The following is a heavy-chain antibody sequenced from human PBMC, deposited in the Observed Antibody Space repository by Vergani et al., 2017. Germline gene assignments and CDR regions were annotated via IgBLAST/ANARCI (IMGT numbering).Heavy chain of an antibody. Sequence: QVQLVQSGAEVKKPGSSVKVSCKASGGTFSSSAISWVRQAPGQGLERMGGIIPIFGTANYAQKCQGRVTITADESTSTAYMELSSLRSEDTAVYYCASSHSGYDSSFDYWGQGTLVTVSS. J-gene: IGHJ4*02. CDR2: IIPIFGTA. V-gene: IGHV1-69*01. CDR3: ASSHSGYDSSFDY. CDR1: GGTFSSSA. D-gene: IGHD5-12*01.